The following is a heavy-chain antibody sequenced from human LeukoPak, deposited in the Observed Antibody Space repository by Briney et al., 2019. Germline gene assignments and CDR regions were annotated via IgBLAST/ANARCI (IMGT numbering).Heavy chain of an antibody. CDR3: ARGLRGADIVVVPAATPFDY. CDR2: IGTAGDT. D-gene: IGHD2-2*01. J-gene: IGHJ4*02. V-gene: IGHV3-13*01. Sequence: GGSLRLSCAASGFTFSSYDMHWVRQATGKGLEWVSAIGTAGDTYYPGSVKGRFTISRENAKKSLYLQMNSLRAGDTAVYDCARGLRGADIVVVPAATPFDYWGQGTVVTVSS. CDR1: GFTFSSYD.